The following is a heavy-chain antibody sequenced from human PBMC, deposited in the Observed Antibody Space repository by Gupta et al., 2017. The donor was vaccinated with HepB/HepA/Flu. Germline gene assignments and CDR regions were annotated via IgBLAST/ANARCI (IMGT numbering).Heavy chain of an antibody. J-gene: IGHJ4*02. V-gene: IGHV3-7*01. CDR3: ARAGYFDY. CDR2: IKQDGSEK. Sequence: EVQLVESGGGLVQPGGSMRIAWAASGFTFSSYWMSWVRQAPGTGLEWVANIKQDGSEKSYVDSMKGRFTISRDNAKNSLYLQMTSLRAEDTAVYYCARAGYFDYWGQGTLVTVSS. CDR1: GFTFSSYW.